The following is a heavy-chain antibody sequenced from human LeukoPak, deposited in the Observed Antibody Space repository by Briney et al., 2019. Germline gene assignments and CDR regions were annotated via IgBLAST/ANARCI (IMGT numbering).Heavy chain of an antibody. Sequence: TGGSLRLSCAASGFTFSSYAMSWVRQAPGKGLEWVSSISGSGGSTYYADSVKGRFTISRDNSKNTLYLQMNSLRAEDTAVYYCAKGGSLRYFDWDYWGQGTLVTVSS. CDR2: ISGSGGST. D-gene: IGHD3-9*01. V-gene: IGHV3-23*01. CDR1: GFTFSSYA. J-gene: IGHJ4*02. CDR3: AKGGSLRYFDWDY.